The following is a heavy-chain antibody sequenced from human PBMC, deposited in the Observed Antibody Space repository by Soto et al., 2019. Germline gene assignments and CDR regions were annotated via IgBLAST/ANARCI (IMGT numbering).Heavy chain of an antibody. D-gene: IGHD2-15*01. Sequence: PSETLSLTCTVSGGSISTYYWSWIRQPPGKGLEWIGHVYYTGTTKYNPSLKSRVTISVDTSKNQFTLKLTSVTAADTAVYYCARDISAGSDLGWFDPWGQGTLVTVSS. CDR2: VYYTGTT. V-gene: IGHV4-59*01. J-gene: IGHJ5*02. CDR3: ARDISAGSDLGWFDP. CDR1: GGSISTYY.